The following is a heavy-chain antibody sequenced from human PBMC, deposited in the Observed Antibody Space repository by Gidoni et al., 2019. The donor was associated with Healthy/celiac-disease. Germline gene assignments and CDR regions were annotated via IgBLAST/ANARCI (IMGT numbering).Heavy chain of an antibody. V-gene: IGHV3-11*01. CDR1: ECTFSDYY. CDR2: ISSSGSTI. J-gene: IGHJ4*02. D-gene: IGHD4-17*01. CDR3: ARSTVTPLDY. Sequence: QVPLVESGGGLVQPGGYLTLSCAASECTFSDYYLSWIRQAPGKGLEWVSYISSSGSTIYYADSVKGRVAISRDNAKNSLYLQMNSLRAEDTAVYYCARSTVTPLDYWGQGTLVTVSS.